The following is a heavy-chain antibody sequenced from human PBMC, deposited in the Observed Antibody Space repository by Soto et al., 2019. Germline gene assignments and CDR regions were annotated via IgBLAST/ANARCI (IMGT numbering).Heavy chain of an antibody. J-gene: IGHJ2*01. CDR1: GFTFSSHA. V-gene: IGHV3-48*02. Sequence: EVQLLESGGGLVQPGGSLRLSCVASGFTFSSHAMSWVRQAPGKGLEWVSYISSSSSTIYYADSVKGRFTISRDNAKNSLFLQMNSLRDEDTAVYYCAKEDWNFWYFDLWGRGTLLTVSS. D-gene: IGHD1-7*01. CDR3: AKEDWNFWYFDL. CDR2: ISSSSSTI.